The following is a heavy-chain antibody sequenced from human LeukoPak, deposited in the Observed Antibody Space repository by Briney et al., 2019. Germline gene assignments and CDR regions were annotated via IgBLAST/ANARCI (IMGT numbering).Heavy chain of an antibody. D-gene: IGHD3-16*02. J-gene: IGHJ4*02. Sequence: PGGSLRLSCAASGFTFSSYRMNWVRQAPGKGLEWVSSISSSSSYIYYADSVKGRFTISRDNAKNSLYLQMNSLRAEDTAVYYCARDAPGGVIVPFDYWGQGTLVTVSS. V-gene: IGHV3-21*01. CDR1: GFTFSSYR. CDR3: ARDAPGGVIVPFDY. CDR2: ISSSSSYI.